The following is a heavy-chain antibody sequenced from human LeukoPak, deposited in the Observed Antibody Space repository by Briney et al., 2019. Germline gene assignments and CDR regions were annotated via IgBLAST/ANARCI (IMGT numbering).Heavy chain of an antibody. D-gene: IGHD3-10*01. CDR1: GFTFDDYA. Sequence: GRSLRLSCAASGFTFDDYAMHWVRQAPGKGLEWVSGISWNSGSIGYADSVKGRFTISRDNAKNSLYLQMNSLRAEDTAVYYCASDYPQVWGQGTLVTVSS. CDR3: ASDYPQV. V-gene: IGHV3-9*01. J-gene: IGHJ4*02. CDR2: ISWNSGSI.